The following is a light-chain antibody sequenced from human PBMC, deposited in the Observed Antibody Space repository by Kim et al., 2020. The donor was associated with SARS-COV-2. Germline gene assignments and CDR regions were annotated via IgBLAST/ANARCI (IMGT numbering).Light chain of an antibody. CDR2: GAS. CDR1: HSVSSSY. J-gene: IGKJ2*01. CDR3: QQYGSSVYT. Sequence: EIVLTQSPGTLSLSPGERATLSCRASHSVSSSYLAWYQQKPGQAPRLLIYGASSRATGIPDRFSGSGSGTDFTLTISRLEPEDFAVYYCQQYGSSVYTFGQGTKLEIK. V-gene: IGKV3-20*01.